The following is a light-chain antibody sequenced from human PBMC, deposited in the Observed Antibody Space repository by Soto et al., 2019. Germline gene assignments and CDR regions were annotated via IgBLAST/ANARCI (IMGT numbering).Light chain of an antibody. J-gene: IGKJ1*01. CDR1: QSISSW. CDR2: DAS. CDR3: QQYNTYPWT. Sequence: DVQMTQSPSTLSASVGDRATITCRASQSISSWLAWYQQKPGKAPKLLLYDASTLQSGVPSRFSGSGSGTDFTLTISRLHPDDFATYYCQQYNTYPWTFGQGTKVDI. V-gene: IGKV1-5*01.